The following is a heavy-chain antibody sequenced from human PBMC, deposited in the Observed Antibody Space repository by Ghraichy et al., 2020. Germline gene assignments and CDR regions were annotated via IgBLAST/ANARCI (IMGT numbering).Heavy chain of an antibody. CDR3: ARGSPKYYYDSSGYPFGFDY. V-gene: IGHV1-2*06. Sequence: ASVKVSCKASGYTFTGYYMHWVRQAPGQGLEWMGRINPNSGGTNYAQKFQGRVTMTRDTSISTAYMELSRLRSDDTAVYYCARGSPKYYYDSSGYPFGFDYCGQGTLVTVSS. CDR1: GYTFTGYY. D-gene: IGHD3-22*01. J-gene: IGHJ4*02. CDR2: INPNSGGT.